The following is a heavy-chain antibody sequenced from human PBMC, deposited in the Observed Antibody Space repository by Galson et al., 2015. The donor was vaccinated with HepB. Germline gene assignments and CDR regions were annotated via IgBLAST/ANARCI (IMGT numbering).Heavy chain of an antibody. D-gene: IGHD1-26*01. CDR2: INPNSGGT. Sequence: SVKVSCKASGYTFTGYYMHWERQAPGQGLEWMGRINPNSGGTNYAQKFQGRVTMTRDTSISTAYMELSRLRSDDTAVYYCARERGDGSYYLMFYFDYWGQGTLVTVSS. J-gene: IGHJ4*02. CDR3: ARERGDGSYYLMFYFDY. V-gene: IGHV1-2*06. CDR1: GYTFTGYY.